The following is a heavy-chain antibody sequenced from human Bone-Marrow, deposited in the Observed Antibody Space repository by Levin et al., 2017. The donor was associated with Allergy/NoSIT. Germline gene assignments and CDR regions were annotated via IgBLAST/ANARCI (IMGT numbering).Heavy chain of an antibody. CDR2: NYYSGST. Sequence: SETLSLTCSVSGGSISRFYWSWVRQPPGKGLEWIGYNYYSGSTIYNPSLKSRVTISLDTPKSPFSLKLTSVTAADTALYFCARGADSPVRFYMDVWGKGTTVTVSS. D-gene: IGHD3-10*01. CDR3: ARGADSPVRFYMDV. CDR1: GGSISRFY. J-gene: IGHJ6*03. V-gene: IGHV4-59*01.